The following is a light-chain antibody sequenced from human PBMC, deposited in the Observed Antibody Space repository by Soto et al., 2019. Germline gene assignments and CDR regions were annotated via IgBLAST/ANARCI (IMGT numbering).Light chain of an antibody. CDR1: SSDIGGYKY. J-gene: IGLJ3*02. Sequence: QSVLTQPASVSGSLGQSITISCTGTSSDIGGYKYVSWYQQLPGKAPKLIIFEVSNRPSGVSDRFSGSNAGNTASLTISGLQAEDEADYYCTSYSRYRVLVFGGGTKVTVL. CDR2: EVS. CDR3: TSYSRYRVLV. V-gene: IGLV2-14*01.